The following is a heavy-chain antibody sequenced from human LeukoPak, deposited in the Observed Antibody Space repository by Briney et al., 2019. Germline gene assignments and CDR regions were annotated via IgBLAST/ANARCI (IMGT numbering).Heavy chain of an antibody. CDR2: IYYSGST. Sequence: PSETLSLTCTVSGGSISSSSYYWGWIRQPPGKGLEWIGSIYYSGSTNYNPSLKSRVTISVDTSKNQFSLKLRSVTAADTAVYYCARVVGNAFDYWGQGTLVTVSS. V-gene: IGHV4-39*07. CDR3: ARVVGNAFDY. J-gene: IGHJ4*02. CDR1: GGSISSSSYY.